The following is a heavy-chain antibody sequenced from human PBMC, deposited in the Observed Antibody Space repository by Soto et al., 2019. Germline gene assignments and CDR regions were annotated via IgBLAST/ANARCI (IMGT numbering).Heavy chain of an antibody. J-gene: IGHJ4*02. V-gene: IGHV3-74*01. D-gene: IGHD6-13*01. CDR1: GFTFSSYW. Sequence: EVQLVESGGGLVQPGGSLRLSCAASGFTFSSYWMHWVRQAPGMGLVWVSRINSDGSSTSYADSVKGRFTISRDNAKNTLYLQMNSLRAEDTAVYYCARDEAAQYYFDYWGQGTLVTVSS. CDR2: INSDGSST. CDR3: ARDEAAQYYFDY.